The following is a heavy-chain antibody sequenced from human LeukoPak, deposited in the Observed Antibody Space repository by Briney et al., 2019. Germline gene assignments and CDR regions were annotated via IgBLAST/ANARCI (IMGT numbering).Heavy chain of an antibody. CDR3: ARVVRGADAFDI. CDR2: ISAYYGNT. V-gene: IGHV1-18*01. J-gene: IGHJ3*02. D-gene: IGHD2-2*01. CDR1: GYTFTSYG. Sequence: ASVKVSCKASGYTFTSYGISWVRQAPGQGLEWMGWISAYYGNTNSAQKFQGRVTMTTDTSTSTAYMELRSLTSDDTAVYYCARVVRGADAFDIWGQGTMVTVSS.